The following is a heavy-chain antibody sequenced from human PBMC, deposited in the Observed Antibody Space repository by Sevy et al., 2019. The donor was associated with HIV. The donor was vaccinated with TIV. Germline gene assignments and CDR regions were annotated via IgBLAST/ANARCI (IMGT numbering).Heavy chain of an antibody. D-gene: IGHD1-26*01. CDR2: LYSGGST. Sequence: GGSLRLSCAASGFAFSSHAMHWVRQAPGKGLEWVSILYSGGSTYYAASVKGRFAVSRDNSKNTLYLRMNSLRAEDTAVYYCARAGTGSYRAYFDYWGQGTLVTVSS. V-gene: IGHV3-53*01. CDR1: GFAFSSHA. J-gene: IGHJ4*02. CDR3: ARAGTGSYRAYFDY.